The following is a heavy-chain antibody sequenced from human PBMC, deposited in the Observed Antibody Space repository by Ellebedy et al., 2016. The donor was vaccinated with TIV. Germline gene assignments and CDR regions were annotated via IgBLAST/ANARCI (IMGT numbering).Heavy chain of an antibody. CDR2: LTNTGSTI. Sequence: GESLKISCACSGFTFSDYFMTWVRQAPGKGLEWISYLTNTGSTIYYADPVKGRFTVARYNSKNSLFLQMNNLRGEDAAVYYCGRAREPGYFAYYYHGMDVWGQGTTVTVSS. V-gene: IGHV3-11*01. CDR1: GFTFSDYF. D-gene: IGHD3-9*01. J-gene: IGHJ6*02. CDR3: GRAREPGYFAYYYHGMDV.